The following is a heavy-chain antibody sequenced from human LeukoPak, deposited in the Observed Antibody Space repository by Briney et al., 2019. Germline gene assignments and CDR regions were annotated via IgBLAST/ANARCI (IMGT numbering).Heavy chain of an antibody. CDR2: ISYDGSNK. Sequence: GGSLRLSCAASGFTFSSYGMHWVRQAPGKGLEWVAVISYDGSNKYYADSVKCRFTISRDNSKNTLYLQMNSLRAEDTAVYYCARPYSNTWGGFDPWGEGTLVTVSS. CDR3: ARPYSNTWGGFDP. CDR1: GFTFSSYG. D-gene: IGHD6-13*01. J-gene: IGHJ5*02. V-gene: IGHV3-30*03.